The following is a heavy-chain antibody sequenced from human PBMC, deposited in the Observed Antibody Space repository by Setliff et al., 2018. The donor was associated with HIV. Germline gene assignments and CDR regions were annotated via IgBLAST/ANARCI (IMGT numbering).Heavy chain of an antibody. J-gene: IGHJ4*02. CDR2: IYYTGST. Sequence: PSETLSLTCTVSSDSIRFYYWTWIRQPPGKGLELIGNIYYTGSTNYNPSLKSRITISIDTSKSQFSLKLTSVAAADTAVYYCARDSGGYNYGFAVGSFDYWGQGALVTVSS. V-gene: IGHV4-59*01. CDR3: ARDSGGYNYGFAVGSFDY. CDR1: SDSIRFYY. D-gene: IGHD5-18*01.